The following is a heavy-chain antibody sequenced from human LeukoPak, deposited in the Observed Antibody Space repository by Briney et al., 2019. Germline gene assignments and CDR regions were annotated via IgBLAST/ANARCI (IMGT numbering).Heavy chain of an antibody. Sequence: PSETLSLTCTVSGGSFNSGNYYWNWLRQPPGKGLEWLGYIYYSGSTKYNPSLKSRVSISVDTSKNQFSLTLTSVTAADTAVYYCAAVVVSGTPYFDYWGQGTLVTVSS. V-gene: IGHV4-61*01. CDR1: GGSFNSGNYY. D-gene: IGHD2-21*02. CDR2: IYYSGST. J-gene: IGHJ4*02. CDR3: AAVVVSGTPYFDY.